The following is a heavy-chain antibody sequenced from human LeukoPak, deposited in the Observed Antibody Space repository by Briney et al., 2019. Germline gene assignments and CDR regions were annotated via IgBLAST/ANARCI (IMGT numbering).Heavy chain of an antibody. CDR1: GFTVSSNY. V-gene: IGHV3-53*01. D-gene: IGHD4-23*01. J-gene: IGHJ6*02. CDR2: IYSGGST. CDR3: ARVLTKGNIRLYGMDV. Sequence: GGSLRLSCAASGFTVSSNYMSWVRQAPGKGLEWVSVIYSGGSTYYADSVKGRFTISRDNSKNTLYPQMNSLRAEDTAVYFCARVLTKGNIRLYGMDVWGQGTTVTVSS.